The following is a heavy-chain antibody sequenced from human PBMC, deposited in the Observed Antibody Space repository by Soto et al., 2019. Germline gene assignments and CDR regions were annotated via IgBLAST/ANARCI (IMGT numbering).Heavy chain of an antibody. V-gene: IGHV4-30-2*01. Sequence: TLSLTCAVSGGSISSGGYSWSWIRQPPGKGLEWIGYTYYSGNTYYNPSLKSRVTISVDGSQNQFSLELRSVTAADTAVYFCARALNSGGSFDYWGQGTLVTVSS. CDR1: GGSISSGGYS. J-gene: IGHJ4*02. D-gene: IGHD4-17*01. CDR3: ARALNSGGSFDY. CDR2: TYYSGNT.